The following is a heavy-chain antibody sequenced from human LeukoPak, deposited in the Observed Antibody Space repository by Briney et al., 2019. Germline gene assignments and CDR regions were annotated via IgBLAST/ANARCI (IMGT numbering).Heavy chain of an antibody. CDR2: ISSSGSTI. Sequence: GGSLRLSCAASGFTFSSYAMSWVRQAPGKGLEWVSYISSSGSTIYYADSVKGRFTISRDNAKNSLYLQMNSLRAEDTAVYYCARVTVPDAFDIWGQGTMVTVSS. CDR1: GFTFSSYA. J-gene: IGHJ3*02. D-gene: IGHD4-11*01. V-gene: IGHV3-48*03. CDR3: ARVTVPDAFDI.